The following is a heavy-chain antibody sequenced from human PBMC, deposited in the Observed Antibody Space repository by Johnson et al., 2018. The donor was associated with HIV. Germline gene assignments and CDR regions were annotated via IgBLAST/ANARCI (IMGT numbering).Heavy chain of an antibody. CDR3: ASRYTVDAFDI. Sequence: VQLVESGGGLVQPGGSLRLSCAASGFTFSSYGMNWVRQAPGKGLEWVAVISYDGSDKYYADSVKGRFTISRDNSKNTLYLQMNSLRAEDTAVYYCASRYTVDAFDIWGQGTMVTVSS. V-gene: IGHV3-30*03. D-gene: IGHD1-1*01. J-gene: IGHJ3*02. CDR2: ISYDGSDK. CDR1: GFTFSSYG.